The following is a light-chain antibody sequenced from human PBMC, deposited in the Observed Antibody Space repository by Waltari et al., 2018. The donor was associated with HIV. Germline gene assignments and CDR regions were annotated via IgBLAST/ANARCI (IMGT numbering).Light chain of an antibody. Sequence: DIVMTQSPDSLIMSLGERATTNCKSSQSVLYNYNNKQYLAWFQQKPGQPPKLLIYWASVRQFGVSDRFSGSGSGTDFTLTINNLQAEDVAVYFCHQYYTTPWTFGQGTKVEI. CDR3: HQYYTTPWT. J-gene: IGKJ1*01. CDR2: WAS. V-gene: IGKV4-1*01. CDR1: QSVLYNYNNKQY.